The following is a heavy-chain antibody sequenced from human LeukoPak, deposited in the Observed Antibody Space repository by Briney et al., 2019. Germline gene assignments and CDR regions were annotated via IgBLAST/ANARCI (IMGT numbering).Heavy chain of an antibody. Sequence: GGSVRLSCAASGFTFSSYWMHWVRQAPGKGLVWVSRINSDGSSTSYADSVKGRFTISRDNAKNTLYLQMNSLRAEDTAVYYCAKDVYDSSGSNFDYWGQGTLVTVSS. CDR2: INSDGSST. CDR3: AKDVYDSSGSNFDY. J-gene: IGHJ4*02. V-gene: IGHV3-74*01. CDR1: GFTFSSYW. D-gene: IGHD3-22*01.